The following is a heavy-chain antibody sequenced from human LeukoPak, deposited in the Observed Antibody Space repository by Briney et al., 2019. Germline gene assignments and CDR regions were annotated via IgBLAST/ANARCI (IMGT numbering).Heavy chain of an antibody. V-gene: IGHV4-34*01. J-gene: IGHJ4*02. Sequence: SETLSLTCAVYGGSFSGYYWSWIRQPPGKGLEWIGEINHSGSTNYNPSLKSRGTISVETSKNQFSLKLSSVTAADTAVYYCASDELDYWGQGTLVTVSS. CDR1: GGSFSGYY. CDR2: INHSGST. CDR3: ASDELDY.